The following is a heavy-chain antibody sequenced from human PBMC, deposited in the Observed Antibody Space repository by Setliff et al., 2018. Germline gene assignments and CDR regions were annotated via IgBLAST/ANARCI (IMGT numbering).Heavy chain of an antibody. CDR3: ARDPNYYDSSGQLLGDAFDI. CDR2: INPSGGST. V-gene: IGHV1-46*01. CDR1: GYTFTSYY. Sequence: ASVKVSCKASGYTFTSYYMHWVRQAPGQGLEWMGIINPSGGSTSYAQKFQGRVTMTRDTSTSTVYMELSSLRSEDTAVYHCARDPNYYDSSGQLLGDAFDIWGQGTMVTVSS. J-gene: IGHJ3*02. D-gene: IGHD3-22*01.